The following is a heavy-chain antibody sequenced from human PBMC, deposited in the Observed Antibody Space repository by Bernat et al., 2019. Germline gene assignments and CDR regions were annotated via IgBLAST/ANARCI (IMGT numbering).Heavy chain of an antibody. J-gene: IGHJ4*02. CDR2: ISGSAGST. CDR1: GFTFSSYV. D-gene: IGHD6-6*01. V-gene: IGHV3-23*01. Sequence: EVQLLESGGGLVQPGGSLRLSCAASGFTFSSYVMSWVRQAPGKGLEWVSVISGSAGSTYYADSMKGRFTISRDNSKNTLFLQMNSLRAEDTAVYYCAKEQSIAPIGAPKPFDYWGQGTLVTVSS. CDR3: AKEQSIAPIGAPKPFDY.